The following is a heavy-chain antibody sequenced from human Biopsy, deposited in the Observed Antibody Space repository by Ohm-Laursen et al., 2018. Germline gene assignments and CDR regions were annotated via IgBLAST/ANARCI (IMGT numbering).Heavy chain of an antibody. CDR3: ARGEYYAYWSGARKLNYFDY. J-gene: IGHJ4*02. V-gene: IGHV4-34*01. Sequence: PSETLSLTCTVSGGSFRGTYWRWIRQTPGKGLEWIGEINHSGSTKYNPSFESRVTISVDTSKNLFTLNLFSVTAADAARYFCARGEYYAYWSGARKLNYFDYWGQGTLVIVSS. CDR1: GGSFRGTY. CDR2: INHSGST. D-gene: IGHD3-3*01.